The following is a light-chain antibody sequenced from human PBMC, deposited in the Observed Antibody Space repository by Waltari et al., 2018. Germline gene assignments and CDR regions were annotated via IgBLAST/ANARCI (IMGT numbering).Light chain of an antibody. CDR1: SSALGYYNL. V-gene: IGLV2-23*02. Sequence: QSALTPPASVSGSPGQSIPIPCPGTSSALGYYNLFSGYQHLPGKAPKVMIYEFTKRPSGVSNRFSGSKSGNTASLTISGVQAEDEGHYYCCSYAGSGTWVFGGGTKLTVL. CDR2: EFT. CDR3: CSYAGSGTWV. J-gene: IGLJ3*02.